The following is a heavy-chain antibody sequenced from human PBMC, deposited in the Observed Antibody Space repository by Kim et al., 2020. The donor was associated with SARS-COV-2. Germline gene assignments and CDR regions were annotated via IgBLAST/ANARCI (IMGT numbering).Heavy chain of an antibody. D-gene: IGHD5-12*01. V-gene: IGHV3-33*08. CDR1: GFTFSSSA. CDR2: IWNDGSNQ. J-gene: IGHJ4*02. Sequence: GGSLRLPCAASGFTFSSSAMHWARQTPGKGLEWLALIWNDGSNQYYADSVKGRFTISRDNSKNTLYLQMNSLRADDTAVYYCARDGYNSERYYFNYWGQGTLVTVSS. CDR3: ARDGYNSERYYFNY.